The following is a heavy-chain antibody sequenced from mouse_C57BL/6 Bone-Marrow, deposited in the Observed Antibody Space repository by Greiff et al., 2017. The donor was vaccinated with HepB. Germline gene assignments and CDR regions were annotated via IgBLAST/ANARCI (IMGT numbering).Heavy chain of an antibody. CDR1: GYTFSDYY. Sequence: DVQLVESEGGLVQPGSSMKLSCTASGYTFSDYYMAWVRQVPEKGLEWVANINYDGSSTYYLDSLKSRFIISRDNAKNILYLQMSRLKSEDTATYYCARGLPPYFDVWGTGTTVTVSS. CDR2: INYDGSST. V-gene: IGHV5-16*01. D-gene: IGHD2-10*01. CDR3: ARGLPPYFDV. J-gene: IGHJ1*03.